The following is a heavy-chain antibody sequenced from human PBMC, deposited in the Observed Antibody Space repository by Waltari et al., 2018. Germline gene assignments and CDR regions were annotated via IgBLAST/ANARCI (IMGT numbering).Heavy chain of an antibody. CDR1: GLSVSSSW. D-gene: IGHD4-17*01. CDR2: IKQDGSEN. Sequence: EVQLVESGGGSVQPGGSLRLSCAASGLSVSSSWMHWVRQAPGKGLEWVANIKQDGSENNYVDSVEGRFSISRDNAQNSLYLQMNSLRAEDTAIYYCVTGLTTVTAKDYFDHWGQGALVTVSS. CDR3: VTGLTTVTAKDYFDH. J-gene: IGHJ4*02. V-gene: IGHV3-7*01.